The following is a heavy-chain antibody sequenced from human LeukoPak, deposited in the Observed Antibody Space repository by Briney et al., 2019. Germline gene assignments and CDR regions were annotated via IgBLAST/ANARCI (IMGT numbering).Heavy chain of an antibody. CDR3: ARGCSGGSCYEVTGYFQH. CDR2: IIPIFGTA. V-gene: IGHV1-69*05. J-gene: IGHJ1*01. Sequence: ASVKVSCKASGGTFSSYAISWVRQAPGQGLEWMGGIIPIFGTANYAQKFQGRVTITTDESTSTAYMELSSLRSEDTAVYYCARGCSGGSCYEVTGYFQHWGQGTLVTVSS. CDR1: GGTFSSYA. D-gene: IGHD2-15*01.